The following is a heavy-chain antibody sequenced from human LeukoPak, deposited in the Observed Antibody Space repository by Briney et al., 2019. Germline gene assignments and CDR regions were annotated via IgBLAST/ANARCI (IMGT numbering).Heavy chain of an antibody. D-gene: IGHD3-22*01. CDR3: ARSNYDSSGYYSSFDY. CDR1: GGSISSSNW. V-gene: IGHV4-4*02. Sequence: ASETLSLTCAVSGGSISSSNWWSWVRQPPGKGLEWIGEIYHSGSTNYNPSLKSRVTISVDKSKNQFSLKLSSVTAADTAVYYCARSNYDSSGYYSSFDYWGQGTLVTVSS. J-gene: IGHJ4*02. CDR2: IYHSGST.